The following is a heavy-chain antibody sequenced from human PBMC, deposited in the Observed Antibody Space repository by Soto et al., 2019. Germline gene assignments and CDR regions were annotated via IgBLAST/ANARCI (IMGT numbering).Heavy chain of an antibody. CDR3: ARDGNRVVIVLSELHFDY. Sequence: PGGSLRLSCAASGFTFSSYGMHWVRQAPGKGLEWVAVIWYDGSNKYYADSVKGRFTISRDNSKNTLYLQMNSLRAEDTAVYYCARDGNRVVIVLSELHFDYWGQGTLVTVSS. CDR2: IWYDGSNK. D-gene: IGHD3-3*01. V-gene: IGHV3-33*01. CDR1: GFTFSSYG. J-gene: IGHJ4*02.